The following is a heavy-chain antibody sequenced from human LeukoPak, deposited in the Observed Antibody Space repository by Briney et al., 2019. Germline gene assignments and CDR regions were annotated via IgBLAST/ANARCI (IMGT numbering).Heavy chain of an antibody. J-gene: IGHJ6*03. CDR2: INPNSGGT. CDR1: GYTFTGDY. V-gene: IGHV1-2*02. D-gene: IGHD3-3*01. Sequence: ASVTVSCKASGYTFTGDYMHWVRQAPGQGLEGMGWINPNSGGTNYAQKFQGRVTMTRATSISTAYMELSRLRSDDTAVYYCARRYNTVPYYYYYMDVWGKGTTVTVSS. CDR3: ARRYNTVPYYYYYMDV.